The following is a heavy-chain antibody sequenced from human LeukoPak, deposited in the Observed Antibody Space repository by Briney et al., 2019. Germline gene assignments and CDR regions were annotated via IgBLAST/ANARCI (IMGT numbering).Heavy chain of an antibody. D-gene: IGHD6-19*01. Sequence: SETLSLTCTVSGASINSYYWSWIRQPPGKGLEWIGEINHSGSTNYNPSLKSRVTISVDTSKNHFSLKLSSVTAADTAVYYCARGIAVAGRGDYWGQGTLVTVSS. CDR2: INHSGST. J-gene: IGHJ4*02. CDR1: GASINSYY. CDR3: ARGIAVAGRGDY. V-gene: IGHV4-34*01.